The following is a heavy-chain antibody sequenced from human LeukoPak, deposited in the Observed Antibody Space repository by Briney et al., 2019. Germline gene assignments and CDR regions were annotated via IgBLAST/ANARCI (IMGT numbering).Heavy chain of an antibody. CDR1: GFTFSTYS. D-gene: IGHD6-13*01. CDR2: ISGSGGNT. J-gene: IGHJ4*02. CDR3: AKYPASGGYFDY. Sequence: QTGGSLRLSCAASGFTFSTYSMSWVRQAPGKGLEWVSGISGSGGNTYYADSVKGRFTISRDNSKNRLHSQMNSLRAEDTAIFYCAKYPASGGYFDYWGQGTPVTVSS. V-gene: IGHV3-23*01.